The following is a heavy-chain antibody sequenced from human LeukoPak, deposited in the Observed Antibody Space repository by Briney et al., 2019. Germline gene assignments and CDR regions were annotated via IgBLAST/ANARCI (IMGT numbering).Heavy chain of an antibody. D-gene: IGHD3-10*01. CDR2: ISSSSSYI. CDR1: GFTFSSYS. Sequence: PGGSLRLSCAASGFTFSSYSMNWVRQAPGKGLEWVSSISSSSSYIYYADSVKGRFTISRDNAKNSLYLQMNSLRAEDTAVYYCAGFREYYYGSGSYSPEIIDYWGQGTLVTVSS. V-gene: IGHV3-21*01. J-gene: IGHJ4*02. CDR3: AGFREYYYGSGSYSPEIIDY.